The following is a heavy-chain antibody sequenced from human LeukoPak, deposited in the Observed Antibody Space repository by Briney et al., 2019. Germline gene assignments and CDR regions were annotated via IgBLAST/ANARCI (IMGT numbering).Heavy chain of an antibody. V-gene: IGHV1-2*02. CDR1: GYTFTGYY. CDR3: AREIPRYGDYEGNY. CDR2: INPNSGGT. D-gene: IGHD4-17*01. Sequence: ASVKVSCKASGYTFTGYYMHWVRQAPGQGLEWMGWINPNSGGTNYAQKFQGRVTMTRDTSISTAYMELSRLRPDDTAVYYCAREIPRYGDYEGNYWGQGTLVTVSS. J-gene: IGHJ4*02.